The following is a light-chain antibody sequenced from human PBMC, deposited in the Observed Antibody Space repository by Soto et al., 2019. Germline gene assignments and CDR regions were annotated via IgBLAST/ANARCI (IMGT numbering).Light chain of an antibody. J-gene: IGLJ2*01. CDR1: SSDVGGYNY. V-gene: IGLV2-14*01. CDR2: EVS. CDR3: TSYTSSDTPPVI. Sequence: QSALTQPAPVSGSPGQSITISCTGTSSDVGGYNYVSWYQHHPGKAPKLMIHEVSNRPSGVSNRFSGSKSGNTASLTISGLQAEDEADYYCTSYTSSDTPPVIFGGGTQLTVL.